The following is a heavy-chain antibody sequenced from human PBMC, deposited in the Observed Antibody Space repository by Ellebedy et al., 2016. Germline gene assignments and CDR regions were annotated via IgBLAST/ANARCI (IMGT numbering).Heavy chain of an antibody. CDR1: GGTFSSYA. J-gene: IGHJ5*02. D-gene: IGHD5-12*01. CDR2: INPNNGNT. CDR3: AREGQGGADYWFDP. V-gene: IGHV1-18*01. Sequence: ASVKVSCKASGGTFSSYAISWVRQAPGQGLEWMGWINPNNGNTNYAQNLQGRVTLTTDISTSTAYMELRSLRSDDTAVYYCAREGQGGADYWFDPWGQGTLVTVSS.